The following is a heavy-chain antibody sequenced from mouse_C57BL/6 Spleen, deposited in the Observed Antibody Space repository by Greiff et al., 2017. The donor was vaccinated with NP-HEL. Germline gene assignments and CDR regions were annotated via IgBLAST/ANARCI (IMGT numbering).Heavy chain of an antibody. J-gene: IGHJ2*01. D-gene: IGHD1-1*01. Sequence: VQLKESGPELVKPGASVKISCKASGYSFTDYNMNWVKQSNGKSLEWIGVINPNYGTTSYNQKFKGKATLTVDQSSSTAYMQLNSLTSEDSAVYYCASKGVTTVVFDYWGQGTTLTVSS. CDR1: GYSFTDYN. CDR3: ASKGVTTVVFDY. CDR2: INPNYGTT. V-gene: IGHV1-39*01.